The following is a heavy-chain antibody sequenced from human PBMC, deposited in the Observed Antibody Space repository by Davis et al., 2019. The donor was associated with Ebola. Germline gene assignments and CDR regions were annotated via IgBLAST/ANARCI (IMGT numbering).Heavy chain of an antibody. CDR1: GGSFSGYY. CDR3: ARVLRYSGSYYVY. CDR2: INHSGST. D-gene: IGHD1-26*01. J-gene: IGHJ4*02. V-gene: IGHV4-34*01. Sequence: PSETLSLTCAVYGGSFSGYYWSWIRQPPGKGLEWIGEINHSGSTNYNPSLKSRVTISVDKSKNQFSLKLSSVTAADTAVYYWARVLRYSGSYYVYWGQGTLVTVSS.